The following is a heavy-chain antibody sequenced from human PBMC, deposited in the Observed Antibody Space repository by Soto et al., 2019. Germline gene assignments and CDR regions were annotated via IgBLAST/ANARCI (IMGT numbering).Heavy chain of an antibody. D-gene: IGHD2-2*01. Sequence: SETLSLTCAVYGGSFSGYYWSWIRQPPGKGLEWIGEINHSGSTSCNPSLKSRVTMSVDTSKNQFSLKLSSVTAADTAVYYCARVDIVLLPTASQLFDPWGQGTLVTVSS. CDR3: ARVDIVLLPTASQLFDP. J-gene: IGHJ5*02. CDR1: GGSFSGYY. CDR2: INHSGST. V-gene: IGHV4-34*01.